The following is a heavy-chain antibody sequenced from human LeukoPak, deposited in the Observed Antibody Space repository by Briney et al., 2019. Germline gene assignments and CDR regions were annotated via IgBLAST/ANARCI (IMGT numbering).Heavy chain of an antibody. V-gene: IGHV4-39*01. CDR3: AKRGLQYSSSYGFFDS. J-gene: IGHJ5*01. D-gene: IGHD6-6*01. Sequence: NSSETLSLTCTVSGDSISNSAYFWGWIRQPPGQGLEWIGSIYYNGRSYSNPSLKTRVSLSIDTSKNQFSLRLSPATAADTAVYYCAKRGLQYSSSYGFFDSWGHGSLVIVSS. CDR2: IYYNGRS. CDR1: GDSISNSAYF.